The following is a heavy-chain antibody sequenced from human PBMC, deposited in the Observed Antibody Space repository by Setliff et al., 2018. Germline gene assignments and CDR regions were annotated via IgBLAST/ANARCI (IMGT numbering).Heavy chain of an antibody. CDR3: ARELGGYNYGFPLGAFDI. D-gene: IGHD5-18*01. CDR2: LYHTGST. V-gene: IGHV4-38-2*02. Sequence: SETLSLTCTVSGYSIRSDYYWGWIRQPPGKGLEWIGSLYHTGSTDYNPSLNSRVTISVDTSKNQFSLKLTSVTAADTAVYYCARELGGYNYGFPLGAFDIWGQGTMVTVSS. CDR1: GYSIRSDYY. J-gene: IGHJ3*02.